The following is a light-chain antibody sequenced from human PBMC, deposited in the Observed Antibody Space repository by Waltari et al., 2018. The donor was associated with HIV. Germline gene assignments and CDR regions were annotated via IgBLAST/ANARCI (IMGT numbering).Light chain of an antibody. V-gene: IGLV3-1*01. CDR1: KLGDQY. CDR3: QAWDSSVV. Sequence: SYELTQPPSASVSPGQTASIPCSGDKLGDQYACWYQQKPGQSPVLVIYEDSKRPSGIPERFSGSNSGNTATLTISGTQAMDEADYYCQAWDSSVVFGGGTKLTVL. CDR2: EDS. J-gene: IGLJ2*01.